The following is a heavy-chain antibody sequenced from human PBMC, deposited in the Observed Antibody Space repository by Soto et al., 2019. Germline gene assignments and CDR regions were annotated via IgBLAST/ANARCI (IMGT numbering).Heavy chain of an antibody. CDR2: IKQDGSEK. D-gene: IGHD3-22*01. CDR3: ARVYYDSSGYYRYYYYYGMDV. V-gene: IGHV3-7*01. J-gene: IGHJ6*02. CDR1: GFTCSSYW. Sequence: GGALRLSCAASGFTCSSYWMSWVRQAPGKGLEWVANIKQDGSEKYYVDSVKGRFTISRDNAKNSLYLQMNSLRAEDTAVYYCARVYYDSSGYYRYYYYYGMDVWGQGTTVTVSS.